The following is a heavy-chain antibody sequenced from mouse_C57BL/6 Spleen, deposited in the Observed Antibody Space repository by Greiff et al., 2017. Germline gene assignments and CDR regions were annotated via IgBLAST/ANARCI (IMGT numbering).Heavy chain of an antibody. J-gene: IGHJ2*01. CDR2: INPYNGGT. CDR3: ASITTVVADY. D-gene: IGHD1-1*01. Sequence: VQLQQSGPVLVKPGASVKMSCKASGYTFTDYYMNWVKQSHGKSLEWIGVINPYNGGTSYNQKFKGKATLTVDKSSRTAYMELNSLTSEDSAVYYCASITTVVADYWGQGTTLTVSS. V-gene: IGHV1-19*01. CDR1: GYTFTDYY.